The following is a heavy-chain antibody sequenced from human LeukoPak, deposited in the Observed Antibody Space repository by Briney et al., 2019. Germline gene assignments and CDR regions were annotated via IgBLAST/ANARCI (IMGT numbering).Heavy chain of an antibody. CDR1: GFTFSSYA. CDR2: ISYDGSNK. J-gene: IGHJ4*02. V-gene: IGHV3-30*04. CDR3: ASTRRYFDWLLD. Sequence: GRSLRLSCAASGFTFSSYAMHWVRQAPGKGLEWVAVISYDGSNKYYADSVKGRFTISRDNSKNTLYLQMNSLRAEDTAVYYCASTRRYFDWLLDWGQGTLVTVSS. D-gene: IGHD3-9*01.